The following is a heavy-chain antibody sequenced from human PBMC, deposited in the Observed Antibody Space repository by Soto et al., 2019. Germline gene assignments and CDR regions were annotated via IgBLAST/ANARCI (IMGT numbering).Heavy chain of an antibody. D-gene: IGHD6-19*01. CDR3: AKRGSSGWYGFDF. V-gene: IGHV3-23*01. Sequence: GGSLRLSCAASGFTFSSYAMSWVRQAPGKGLEWVPSISGSGDKTYYADSVKGRFTISRDNSKNTLYLQMNSLRAEDTAVHYCAKRGSSGWYGFDFWGQGILVTVSS. J-gene: IGHJ4*02. CDR1: GFTFSSYA. CDR2: ISGSGDKT.